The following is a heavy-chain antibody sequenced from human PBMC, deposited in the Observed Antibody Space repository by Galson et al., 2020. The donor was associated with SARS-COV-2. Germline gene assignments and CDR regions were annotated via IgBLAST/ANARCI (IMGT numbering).Heavy chain of an antibody. CDR1: GFTFSSYG. CDR2: IWYDGSNK. D-gene: IGHD3-22*01. CDR3: AREMYYYDSSAFDY. V-gene: IGHV3-33*01. J-gene: IGHJ4*02. Sequence: SLRLSCAASGFTFSSYGMHWVRQAPGKGLEWVAVIWYDGSNKYYVDSVKGRFTISRDNSKNTLYLQMNSLRAEDTAVYYCAREMYYYDSSAFDYWGQGTLVTVSS.